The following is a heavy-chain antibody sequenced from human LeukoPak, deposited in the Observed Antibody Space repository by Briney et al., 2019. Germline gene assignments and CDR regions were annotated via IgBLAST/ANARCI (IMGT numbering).Heavy chain of an antibody. V-gene: IGHV4-59*08. D-gene: IGHD2-15*01. CDR3: ASLPPLCSGGSSPFDS. CDR1: GGSLSSYY. Sequence: PSETLSLTCTVSGGSLSSYYWSWLRQPPGKGLDWMGYIYYSGSTNYNPPLTSRVTISVDTSKNQFSLKLSSVTAADTTVYYSASLPPLCSGGSSPFDSCGQGTLVSVSS. J-gene: IGHJ4*02. CDR2: IYYSGST.